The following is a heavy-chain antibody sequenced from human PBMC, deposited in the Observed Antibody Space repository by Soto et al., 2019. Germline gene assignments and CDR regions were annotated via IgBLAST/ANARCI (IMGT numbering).Heavy chain of an antibody. CDR1: GLAYSTHW. V-gene: IGHV3-7*01. Sequence: GGSLRLSCVASGLAYSTHWMTWVRQAPGKGLEWVANINQDGTEKYYVDSVKGRFTISRDNAKNSLYLQMNSLRAEDTALYYCATRPNNVPYYVGAFDFWGRGTLVTVSS. D-gene: IGHD3-16*01. CDR3: ATRPNNVPYYVGAFDF. CDR2: INQDGTEK. J-gene: IGHJ4*02.